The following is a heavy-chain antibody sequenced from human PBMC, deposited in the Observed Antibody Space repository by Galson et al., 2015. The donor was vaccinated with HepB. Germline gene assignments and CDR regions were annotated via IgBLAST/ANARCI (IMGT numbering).Heavy chain of an antibody. CDR1: GYTFTSYY. CDR3: ARSRSPMIVVGKRDAFDI. J-gene: IGHJ3*02. Sequence: SVKVSCKASGYTFTSYYMHWVRQAPGQGLEWMGIINPSGGSTSYAQKFQGRVTMTRDTSTSTVYMELSSLRSEDTAVYYCARSRSPMIVVGKRDAFDIWGQGTMVTVSS. D-gene: IGHD3-22*01. CDR2: INPSGGST. V-gene: IGHV1-46*01.